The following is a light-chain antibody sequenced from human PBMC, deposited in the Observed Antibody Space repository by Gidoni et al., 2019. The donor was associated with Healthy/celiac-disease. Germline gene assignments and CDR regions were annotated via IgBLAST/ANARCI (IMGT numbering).Light chain of an antibody. V-gene: IGKV3-15*01. CDR1: QSVSSN. CDR2: GAS. CDR3: QQYNNWPFT. J-gene: IGKJ4*01. Sequence: EIVMTQSPATLSVSPGERATLSCRASQSVSSNLAWYQQKPGQAPRLLIYGASTRATGIPARFSGSGSGTEFTPTISSLQSEDFAVYYCQQYNNWPFTFXGXTKVEIK.